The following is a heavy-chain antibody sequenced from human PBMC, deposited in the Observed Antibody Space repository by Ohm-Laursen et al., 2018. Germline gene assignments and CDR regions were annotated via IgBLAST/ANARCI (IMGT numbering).Heavy chain of an antibody. J-gene: IGHJ6*02. V-gene: IGHV3-30*18. D-gene: IGHD2-15*01. CDR1: GFTFSSYG. CDR2: ISYDGSNK. Sequence: SLRLSCTASGFTFSSYGMHWVRQAPGKGLEWVAVISYDGSNKYYADSVKGRFTISRDNAKNSLYLQMNSLRAEDTALYYCAKDMGVVPYYYYGMDVWGQGTTVTVSS. CDR3: AKDMGVVPYYYYGMDV.